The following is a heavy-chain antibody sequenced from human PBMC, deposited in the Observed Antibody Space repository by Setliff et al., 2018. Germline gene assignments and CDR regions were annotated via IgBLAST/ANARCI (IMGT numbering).Heavy chain of an antibody. V-gene: IGHV3-7*01. CDR1: GFTFSSYW. CDR3: ARDGSGSYFDY. CDR2: INQDGSEK. D-gene: IGHD3-10*01. J-gene: IGHJ4*02. Sequence: GGSLRLSCAASGFTFSSYWMSWVRQAPGKGLEWVANINQDGSEKYYVDSVRGRFTISRDNAKNSLYLQMNSLRADDAAVYFCARDGSGSYFDYWGQGTLVTVSS.